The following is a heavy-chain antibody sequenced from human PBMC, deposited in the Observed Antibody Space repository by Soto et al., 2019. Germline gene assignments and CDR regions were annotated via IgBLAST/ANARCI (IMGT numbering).Heavy chain of an antibody. CDR2: ISYDGSHK. CDR3: AKELGLDASASYPYH. J-gene: IGHJ5*02. V-gene: IGHV3-30*18. D-gene: IGHD3-10*01. CDR1: GFTFSGFG. Sequence: QVQLVESGGGVVQPGRSLRLSCAASGFTFSGFGMHWVRHTPGKGLEWLAVISYDGSHKLHADSVQGRFTISRDNSKNTLSLQMNSLRTEDTAVYYCAKELGLDASASYPYHWGQGTLVSVSS.